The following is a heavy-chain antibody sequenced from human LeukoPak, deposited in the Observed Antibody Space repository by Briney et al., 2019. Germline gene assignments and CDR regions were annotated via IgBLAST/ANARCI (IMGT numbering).Heavy chain of an antibody. CDR3: AKEVGLSAAGTRGHFDY. J-gene: IGHJ4*02. CDR1: GVTFSSYS. CDR2: ISGSGGST. V-gene: IGHV3-23*01. D-gene: IGHD6-13*01. Sequence: GGSLRLSCAASGVTFSSYSMSWVRQAPGKGLVCVSSISGSGGSTYYADSVKGRFTISRANSKNTLYLQMSSLRAEDTALYYCAKEVGLSAAGTRGHFDYWGQGTLVTVSS.